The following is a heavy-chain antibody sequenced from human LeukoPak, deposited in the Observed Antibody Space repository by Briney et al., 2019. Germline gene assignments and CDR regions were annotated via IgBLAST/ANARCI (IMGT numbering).Heavy chain of an antibody. CDR1: GFTFSSYS. CDR2: ISSSSSYI. J-gene: IGHJ3*02. V-gene: IGHV3-21*01. CDR3: ARDRGYCSSTSCYRDAFDI. Sequence: KPGGSLRLSCAASGFTFSSYSMNWVRQAPGKGLEWVSSISSSSSYIYYADSVKGRFTISRDNAKNSLYLQMNSLRAEDTAVYYCARDRGYCSSTSCYRDAFDIRGQGTMVTVSS. D-gene: IGHD2-2*01.